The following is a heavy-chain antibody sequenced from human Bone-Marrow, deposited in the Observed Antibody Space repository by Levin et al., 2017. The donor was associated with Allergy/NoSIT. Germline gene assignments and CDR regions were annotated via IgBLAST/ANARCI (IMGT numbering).Heavy chain of an antibody. CDR2: VSGSSSHI. CDR1: GFTFRSYS. V-gene: IGHV3-21*06. Sequence: GGSLRLSCAASGFTFRSYSVNWVRQAPGKGLEWLSSVSGSSSHIYYAESVKGRFTISRDNARNLVFLQLDGLRVDDTALYYCAKVSGDYERSGDLDYWGQGTLVTVSS. J-gene: IGHJ4*02. CDR3: AKVSGDYERSGDLDY. D-gene: IGHD4-17*01.